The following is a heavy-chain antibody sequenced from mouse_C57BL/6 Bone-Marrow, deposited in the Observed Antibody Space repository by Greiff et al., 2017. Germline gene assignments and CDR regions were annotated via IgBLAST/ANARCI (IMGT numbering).Heavy chain of an antibody. D-gene: IGHD4-1*01. CDR3: ARRDWDVVDY. Sequence: QVQLQQPGAELVRPGTSVKVSCKASGYAFTNYLIEWVKQRPGQGLEWIGVINPGSGGTNYNEKFKGKATLTADKSSSTAYMQLSSLTSEDSAVYFCARRDWDVVDYWGQGTTLTVSS. V-gene: IGHV1-54*01. CDR2: INPGSGGT. CDR1: GYAFTNYL. J-gene: IGHJ2*01.